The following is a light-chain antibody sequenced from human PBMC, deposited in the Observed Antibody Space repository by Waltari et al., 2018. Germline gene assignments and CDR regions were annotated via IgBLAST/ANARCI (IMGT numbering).Light chain of an antibody. CDR1: SNDVGGYNY. J-gene: IGLJ2*01. CDR2: DVS. CDR3: NSYTNRNTVV. Sequence: QSALTQPASLSGSPGQSLTISCPGTSNDVGGYNYLSGSHQHPGKAPRLLIYDVSNRPSGASNRFSGSKSANTASLTISGLQAEDEADYYCNSYTNRNTVVFGGGTKLTVL. V-gene: IGLV2-14*01.